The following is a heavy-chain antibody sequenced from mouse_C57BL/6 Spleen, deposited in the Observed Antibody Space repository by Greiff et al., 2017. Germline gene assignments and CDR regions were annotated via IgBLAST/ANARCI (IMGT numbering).Heavy chain of an antibody. D-gene: IGHD3-3*01. CDR1: GYTFTNYW. J-gene: IGHJ3*01. CDR3: ARKEGDWSFAY. V-gene: IGHV1-63*01. CDR2: IYPGGGYT. Sequence: QVQLKESGAKLVRPGTSVKMSCKASGYTFTNYWIGWAKQRPGHGLEWIGDIYPGGGYTNYNEKFKGKATLTADKSSSTAYMQFSSLTSEDSAIYYCARKEGDWSFAYWGQGTLVTVSA.